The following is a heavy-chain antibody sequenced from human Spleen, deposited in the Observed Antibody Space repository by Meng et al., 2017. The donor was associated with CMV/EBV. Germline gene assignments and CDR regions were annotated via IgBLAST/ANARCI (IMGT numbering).Heavy chain of an antibody. CDR2: INPDSDYI. CDR1: GGSISSYY. D-gene: IGHD5-18*01. Sequence: ETLSLTCTVSGGSISSYYWSWVRQAPGKGLEWVSSINPDSDYIYSADSLKGRFTISRDNAKNSVYLRMSGLRVEDTAVYYCARDQEGTRIPSPIHYGLDVWGQGTTVTVSS. V-gene: IGHV3-21*06. CDR3: ARDQEGTRIPSPIHYGLDV. J-gene: IGHJ6*02.